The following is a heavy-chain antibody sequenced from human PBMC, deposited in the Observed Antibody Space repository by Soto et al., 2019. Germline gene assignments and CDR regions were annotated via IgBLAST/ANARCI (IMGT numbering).Heavy chain of an antibody. V-gene: IGHV3-13*01. D-gene: IGHD6-6*01. CDR2: IGTAGDT. Sequence: PGGSLRLSCAASGFTFSSYDMHWVRQATGKGLEWVSAIGTAGDTYYPGSVKGRFTISRENAKNSLYLQMNSLRAGDTAVYYCARGGSSSSDYYYGMDVWGQGTTVTVSS. CDR1: GFTFSSYD. J-gene: IGHJ6*02. CDR3: ARGGSSSSDYYYGMDV.